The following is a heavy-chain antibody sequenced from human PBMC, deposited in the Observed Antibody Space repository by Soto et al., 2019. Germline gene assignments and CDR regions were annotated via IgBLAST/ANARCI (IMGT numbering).Heavy chain of an antibody. V-gene: IGHV3-30*18. CDR3: AKDGKGYSSTTSCYGLPDY. CDR2: ISYDGSNK. Sequence: PGGSLSVFCGPSCFSVCSYGMHWARQAPDTGMGWVAVISYDGSNKYYADSVKGRFTISRDNSKNTLYLQMTSLRAENTAVYYCAKDGKGYSSTTSCYGLPDYWGQRPLVTVSS. CDR1: CFSVCSYG. J-gene: IGHJ4*02. D-gene: IGHD2-2*01.